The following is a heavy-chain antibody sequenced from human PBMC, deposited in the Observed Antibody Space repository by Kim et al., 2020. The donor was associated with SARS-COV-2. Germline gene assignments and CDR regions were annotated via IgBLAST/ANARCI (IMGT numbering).Heavy chain of an antibody. Sequence: GGSLRLSCAASGFTFSSYAMSWVRQAPGKGLEWVSAISGSGGSTYYADSVKGRFTISRDNSKNTLYLQMNSLRAEDTAVYYCANVYSSGWYVYYYYGMDVWGQGTTVTVSS. J-gene: IGHJ6*02. CDR3: ANVYSSGWYVYYYYGMDV. CDR2: ISGSGGST. V-gene: IGHV3-23*01. CDR1: GFTFSSYA. D-gene: IGHD6-19*01.